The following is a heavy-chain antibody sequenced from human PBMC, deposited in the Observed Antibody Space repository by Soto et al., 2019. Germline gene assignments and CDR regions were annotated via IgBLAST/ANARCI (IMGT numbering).Heavy chain of an antibody. J-gene: IGHJ4*02. CDR1: GFSFSTYG. CDR3: VRDLREDGCSSSSCFYFDY. V-gene: IGHV3-33*01. D-gene: IGHD2-2*01. Sequence: QVQLVESGGGVVQPGRSLRLSCAASGFSFSTYGMHWVRQAPGKGLEWVAVIWDYGTNKYYADSVKGRFTISRDNSKNTLYLQMNSLRAEDTAVYYCVRDLREDGCSSSSCFYFDYWGQGTLVTVSS. CDR2: IWDYGTNK.